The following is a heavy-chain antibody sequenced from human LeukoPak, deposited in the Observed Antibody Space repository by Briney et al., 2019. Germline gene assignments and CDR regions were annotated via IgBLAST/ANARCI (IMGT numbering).Heavy chain of an antibody. J-gene: IGHJ6*03. CDR3: ARIFLQYSTRSYYYMDV. CDR1: GYSFSSYW. Sequence: GESLKISCECSGYSFSSYWIGWVRQMPGEGLEWMGIIYPGDSDTRYSPSFQGQVTISADKSISTAYLQWSSLKASDTAMYYCARIFLQYSTRSYYYMDVWGKGTTVTVSS. D-gene: IGHD4-11*01. V-gene: IGHV5-51*01. CDR2: IYPGDSDT.